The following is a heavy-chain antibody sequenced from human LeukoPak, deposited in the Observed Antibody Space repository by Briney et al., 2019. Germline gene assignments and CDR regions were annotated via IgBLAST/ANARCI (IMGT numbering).Heavy chain of an antibody. CDR1: GGSISSGSYY. J-gene: IGHJ3*02. D-gene: IGHD4-23*01. V-gene: IGHV4-61*02. CDR3: ARDFPPYGGNSDAFDI. CDR2: IYTSGST. Sequence: SETLSLTCTVSGGSISSGSYYWSWIRQPAGKGLEWIGRIYTSGSTNYNPSLKSRVTISVDTSKNQFSLQLSSVTAADTAVYYCARDFPPYGGNSDAFDIWGQGTMVTVSS.